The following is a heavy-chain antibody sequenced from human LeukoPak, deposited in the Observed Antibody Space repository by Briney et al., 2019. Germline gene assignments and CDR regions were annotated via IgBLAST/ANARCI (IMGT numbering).Heavy chain of an antibody. D-gene: IGHD2-2*01. V-gene: IGHV3-7*01. CDR2: IAGDGSEK. CDR1: GFNFGSIW. CDR3: ATGKLQPAH. J-gene: IGHJ4*02. Sequence: GGSLRLSCVVSGFNFGSIWMTWVRQAPGRGLEFVANIAGDGSEKDFVDSVKGRFTISRDNAKDSVFLQMNSLRVEDTAVYFCATGKLQPAHWGQGTLVTVSP.